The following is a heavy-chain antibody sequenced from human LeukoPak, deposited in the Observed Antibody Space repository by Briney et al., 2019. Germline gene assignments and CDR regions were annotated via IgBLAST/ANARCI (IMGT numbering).Heavy chain of an antibody. V-gene: IGHV4-59*01. CDR2: IYYSGST. J-gene: IGHJ3*02. CDR3: ASHGITIPGVDVFDI. CDR1: GGSISSYY. Sequence: SETLSLTCTVSGGSISSYYWSWIRQPPGKGLEWIGYIYYSGSTNYNPSLKSRVTISVDTSKNQFSLKLSSVTAAETAVYYCASHGITIPGVDVFDIWGQGTMVTVPS. D-gene: IGHD3-3*01.